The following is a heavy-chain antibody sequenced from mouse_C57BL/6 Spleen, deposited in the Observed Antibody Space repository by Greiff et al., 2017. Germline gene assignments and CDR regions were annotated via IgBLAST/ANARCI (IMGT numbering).Heavy chain of an antibody. Sequence: QVQLQQPGAELVKPGASVKMSCKASGYTFTSYWITWVKQRPGQGLEWIGDIYPGSGSTNYNEKFKSKATLTVDTSSSTAYMQLSSLTSEDSAVYYCADSSGYVEGFAYWGQGTLVTVSA. CDR1: GYTFTSYW. CDR3: ADSSGYVEGFAY. V-gene: IGHV1-55*01. J-gene: IGHJ3*01. D-gene: IGHD3-2*02. CDR2: IYPGSGST.